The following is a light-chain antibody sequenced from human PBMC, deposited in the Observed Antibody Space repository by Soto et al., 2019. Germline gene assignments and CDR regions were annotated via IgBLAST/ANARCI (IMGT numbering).Light chain of an antibody. CDR3: SSYTRSSTVV. J-gene: IGLJ2*01. CDR2: EVS. CDR1: SSDVGGYVF. V-gene: IGLV2-14*01. Sequence: QSALTQPASVSGSPGQSITISCTGTSSDVGGYVFVSWYQQHPGKAHKLMIYEVSNRPSGVSNRFSGSTSGNTASLTISGLQTEDDDDYYCSSYTRSSTVVFGGGTKLTVL.